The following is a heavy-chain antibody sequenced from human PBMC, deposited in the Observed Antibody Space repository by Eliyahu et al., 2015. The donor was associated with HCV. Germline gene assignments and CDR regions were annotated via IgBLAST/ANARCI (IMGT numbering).Heavy chain of an antibody. CDR1: GCXISSSSYY. J-gene: IGHJ4*02. Sequence: QLQLQESGPGLVXPSETLSLTCTXSGCXISSSSYYWGWIRQPPGKGLEWIGSIYYSGSTYYNPSLKSRVTISVDTSKNQFSLKLSSVTAADTAVYYCARGASRELLLIDYWGQGTLVTVSS. V-gene: IGHV4-39*07. CDR3: ARGASRELLLIDY. CDR2: IYYSGST. D-gene: IGHD1-26*01.